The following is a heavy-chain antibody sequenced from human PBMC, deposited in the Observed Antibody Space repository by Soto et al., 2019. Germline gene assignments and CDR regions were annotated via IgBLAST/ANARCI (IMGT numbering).Heavy chain of an antibody. CDR1: GFTFSSYG. CDR3: AKRLPYYYGMDV. V-gene: IGHV3-30*18. J-gene: IGHJ6*02. Sequence: QVQLVESGGGVVQPGRSLRLSCAASGFTFSSYGMHWVRQAPGKGLEWVAVTSYDGSNKYYADSVKGRFTISRDNSKNKLYLQMNSLRAEDTAVYYCAKRLPYYYGMDVWGQGTTVTVSS. CDR2: TSYDGSNK. D-gene: IGHD2-15*01.